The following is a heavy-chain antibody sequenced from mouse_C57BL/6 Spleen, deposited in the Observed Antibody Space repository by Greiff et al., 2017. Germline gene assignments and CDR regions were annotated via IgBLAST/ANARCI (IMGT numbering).Heavy chain of an antibody. Sequence: VQLQQSGAELVMPGASVKLSCKASGYTFTSYWMHWVKQRPGQGLEWIGEIDPSDSYTNYNQKFKGKSTLTVDKSSSTAYMQLSSLTSEDSAVYYCARGDDGYYWFAYWGQGTLVTVSA. CDR1: GYTFTSYW. CDR2: IDPSDSYT. J-gene: IGHJ3*01. CDR3: ARGDDGYYWFAY. V-gene: IGHV1-69*01. D-gene: IGHD2-3*01.